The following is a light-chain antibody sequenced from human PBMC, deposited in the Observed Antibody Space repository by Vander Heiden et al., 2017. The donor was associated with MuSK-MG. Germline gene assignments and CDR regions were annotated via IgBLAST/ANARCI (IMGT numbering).Light chain of an antibody. V-gene: IGKV4-1*01. Sequence: DIVMTQSPDSLTVSLGAWATINCESCQCVLYDSNNKYYLAWYQLKPGQPPNLLIYWATTREAGVPDRCSSSGSGSDFTLTISNLQAEDVAVYYCQQYYTMPLTFGGGTKVDIK. CDR1: QCVLYDSNNKYY. CDR3: QQYYTMPLT. J-gene: IGKJ4*01. CDR2: WAT.